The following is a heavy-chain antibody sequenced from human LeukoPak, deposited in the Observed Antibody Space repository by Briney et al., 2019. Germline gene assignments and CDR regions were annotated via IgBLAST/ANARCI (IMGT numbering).Heavy chain of an antibody. Sequence: SETLSLTCTVSRGSINSYRHYWGWIRQPPGKGLEWIGSIHFNGRTYYNPSLESRVTISVDTSKNQLSLTLGPVTAADTAIYYCARHEDVVVLEGATRLLGPLWFDPWGQGTLVTVSS. CDR3: ARHEDVVVLEGATRLLGPLWFDP. V-gene: IGHV4-39*01. J-gene: IGHJ5*02. CDR1: RGSINSYRHY. D-gene: IGHD2-21*01. CDR2: IHFNGRT.